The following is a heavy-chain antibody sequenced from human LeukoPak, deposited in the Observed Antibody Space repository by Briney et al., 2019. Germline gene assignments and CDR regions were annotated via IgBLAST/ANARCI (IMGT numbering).Heavy chain of an antibody. CDR2: IGTAGDT. Sequence: GGSLRLSCAAFGFTFSNYAMHWVRQVTGKGLEWVSAIGTAGDTFYPGSVKGRFTISREDAKNSLYLQMNSLRAGDTAVYYCVRGLSNGYFDPWGQGTLVTVSS. D-gene: IGHD3-22*01. V-gene: IGHV3-13*01. CDR1: GFTFSNYA. J-gene: IGHJ5*02. CDR3: VRGLSNGYFDP.